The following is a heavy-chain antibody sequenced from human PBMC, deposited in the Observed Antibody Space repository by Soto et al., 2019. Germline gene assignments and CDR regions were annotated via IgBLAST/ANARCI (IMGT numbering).Heavy chain of an antibody. Sequence: QVQLQESGPGLVKPSETLSLTCTVSGGSISSYYWSWIRQPPGKGLEWIGYIYYSGSTNYNPSLKSRVTISVDTSKNQFSLKLSSVTAADTAVYYCARQDDYHYYYMDVWGKGTMVTVSS. CDR2: IYYSGST. V-gene: IGHV4-59*08. J-gene: IGHJ6*03. CDR3: ARQDDYHYYYMDV. CDR1: GGSISSYY.